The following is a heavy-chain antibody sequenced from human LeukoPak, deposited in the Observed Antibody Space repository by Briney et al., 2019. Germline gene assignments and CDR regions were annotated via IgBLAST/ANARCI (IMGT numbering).Heavy chain of an antibody. J-gene: IGHJ4*02. CDR2: IGTAGDT. CDR1: GFTFSSYD. Sequence: GSLRLSCAASGFTFSSYDMHWVRQATGKGLEWVSAIGTAGDTYYPGSVKGRFTISRENAKNSLYLQMNSLRAGDTAVYYCARVAAGSYYDYWGQGTLVTVSS. V-gene: IGHV3-13*01. CDR3: ARVAAGSYYDY. D-gene: IGHD2-15*01.